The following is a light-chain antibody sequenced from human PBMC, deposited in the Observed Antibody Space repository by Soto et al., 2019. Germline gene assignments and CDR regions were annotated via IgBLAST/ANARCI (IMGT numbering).Light chain of an antibody. V-gene: IGKV1-5*01. J-gene: IGKJ1*01. CDR3: QQYNSYWT. CDR1: QSISSY. Sequence: IRVTKSASSMSDSAGDRVTTTFRARQSISSYLNWYQQKPGKAPKLLIYAASSLESGVPSWFSGSGSGTEFTLTISSQQHDDLATYYCQQYNSYWTFGQGTKVDIK. CDR2: AAS.